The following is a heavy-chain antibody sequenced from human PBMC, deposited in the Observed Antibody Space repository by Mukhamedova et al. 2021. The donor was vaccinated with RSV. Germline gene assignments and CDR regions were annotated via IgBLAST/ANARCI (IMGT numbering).Heavy chain of an antibody. Sequence: WNSGSIGYADSVKGRFTISRDNAKNSLYLQMNSLRAEDTALYYCAKDIWGGAYAFDIWGQGTLVTVSS. CDR3: AKDIWGGAYAFDI. CDR2: WNSGSI. V-gene: IGHV3-9*01. J-gene: IGHJ3*02. D-gene: IGHD3-10*01.